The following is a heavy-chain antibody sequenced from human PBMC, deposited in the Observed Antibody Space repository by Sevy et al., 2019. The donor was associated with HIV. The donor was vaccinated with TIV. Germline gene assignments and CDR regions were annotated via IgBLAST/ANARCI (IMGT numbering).Heavy chain of an antibody. V-gene: IGHV3-30-3*01. CDR3: ARDVIPHYDTSIGYHFDY. CDR1: GFNFNYYT. Sequence: GGSLRLSCAASGFNFNYYTLHWVRQAPGKGLQWVTLISYDGVNKLYADSVKGRFTISRDNSKNTLTLQMNSLRPEDTAIYYCARDVIPHYDTSIGYHFDYWGQGTLVTVSS. J-gene: IGHJ4*02. D-gene: IGHD3-9*01. CDR2: ISYDGVNK.